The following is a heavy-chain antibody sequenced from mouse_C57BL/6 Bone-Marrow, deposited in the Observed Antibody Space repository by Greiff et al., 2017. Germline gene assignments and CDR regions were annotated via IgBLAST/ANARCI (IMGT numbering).Heavy chain of an antibody. J-gene: IGHJ1*03. CDR3: TTFGYYYGLWYFDV. CDR1: GFNIKDDY. Sequence: EVQLQQSGAELVRPGASVKLSCTASGFNIKDDYMHWVKQRPEQGLEWIGWIDPENGDTEYASKFQGKATITADTSSTTAYLQLSSLTSEDTAVYYGTTFGYYYGLWYFDVWGTGTTVTVSS. CDR2: IDPENGDT. D-gene: IGHD1-1*01. V-gene: IGHV14-4*01.